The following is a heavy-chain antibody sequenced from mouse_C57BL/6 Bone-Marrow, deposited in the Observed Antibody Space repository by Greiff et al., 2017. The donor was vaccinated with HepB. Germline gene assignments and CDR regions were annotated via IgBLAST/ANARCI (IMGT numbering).Heavy chain of an antibody. CDR2: IYPRSGNT. D-gene: IGHD2-3*01. V-gene: IGHV1-81*01. J-gene: IGHJ2*01. CDR1: GYTFTSYG. Sequence: QVQLQQSGAELARPGASVKLSCKASGYTFTSYGISWVKQRTGQGLEWIGEIYPRSGNTYYNEKFKGKATLTAAKSSSTAYMELRSLTSEDSAVYFCARYDGYFYYFDDWGQGTTLTVSS. CDR3: ARYDGYFYYFDD.